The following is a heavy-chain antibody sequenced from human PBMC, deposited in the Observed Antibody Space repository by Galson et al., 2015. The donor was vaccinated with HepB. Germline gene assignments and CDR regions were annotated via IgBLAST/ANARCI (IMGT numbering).Heavy chain of an antibody. J-gene: IGHJ6*02. Sequence: PALVKPTQTLTLTCTFSGFSLSTSGMRVSWIRQPPGKALEWLARIDWDDDKFYSTPLETRLTISKDTSKNQVVLTMTNMDPVDTATYYCARSKSYYYYGMDVWGQGTTVTVSS. CDR1: GFSLSTSGMR. CDR3: ARSKSYYYYGMDV. CDR2: IDWDDDK. V-gene: IGHV2-70*04.